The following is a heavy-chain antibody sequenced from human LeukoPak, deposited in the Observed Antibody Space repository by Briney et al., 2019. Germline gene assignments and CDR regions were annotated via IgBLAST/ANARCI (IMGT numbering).Heavy chain of an antibody. J-gene: IGHJ4*02. Sequence: PGESLRLSCAVSGFTVSSNYMSWVRQAPGKGLEWVSLLYSAGATYYADSVRGRFTIARDNSKNTVFLQMNSLGAEDTAVYYCASREVGVRKYYSDPFHHWGQGTLVTVSS. CDR2: LYSAGAT. CDR1: GFTVSSNY. CDR3: ASREVGVRKYYSDPFHH. D-gene: IGHD3-10*01. V-gene: IGHV3-53*01.